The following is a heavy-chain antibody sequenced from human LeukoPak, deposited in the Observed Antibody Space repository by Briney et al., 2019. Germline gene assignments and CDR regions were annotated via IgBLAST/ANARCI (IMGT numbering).Heavy chain of an antibody. CDR1: GYTFTGCY. J-gene: IGHJ4*02. CDR2: INANSGGT. V-gene: IGHV1-2*06. CDR3: ATRYSGSYGSPRDFDY. Sequence: ASVKVSCKASGYTFTGCYMHWVRQAPGQGLEWMGRINANSGGTNYAQKFQGRVTMTRDTSISTAYMELSRLRSDDTAVYYCATRYSGSYGSPRDFDYWGQGPLVTVSS. D-gene: IGHD1-26*01.